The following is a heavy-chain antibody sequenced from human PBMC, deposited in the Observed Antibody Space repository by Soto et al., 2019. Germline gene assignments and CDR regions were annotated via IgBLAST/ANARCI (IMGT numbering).Heavy chain of an antibody. CDR1: GYTFTSYG. Sequence: ASVKVSCKASGYTFTSYGISWVRQAPGQGLEWMGWISAYNGNTNYAQKLQGRVTMTTDTSTSTAYMELRSLRSDDTAVYYCARVVWFGENTFYYYYGMDVWGQGTTVTVSS. J-gene: IGHJ6*02. D-gene: IGHD3-10*01. CDR3: ARVVWFGENTFYYYYGMDV. V-gene: IGHV1-18*01. CDR2: ISAYNGNT.